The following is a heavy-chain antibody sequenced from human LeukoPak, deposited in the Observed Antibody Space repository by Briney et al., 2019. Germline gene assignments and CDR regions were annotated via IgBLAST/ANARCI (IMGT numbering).Heavy chain of an antibody. CDR1: GGSFSGYY. D-gene: IGHD6-19*01. V-gene: IGHV4-34*01. Sequence: PSETLSLTCAVYGGSFSGYYWSWIRQPPGKGLEWIGEINHNGSTNYNPSLKSRVTISVDTSKNQFSLKLSSVTAADTAVYYCARGSRFPLYSSGWYGGYYFDYWGQGTLVTVSS. CDR2: INHNGST. J-gene: IGHJ4*02. CDR3: ARGSRFPLYSSGWYGGYYFDY.